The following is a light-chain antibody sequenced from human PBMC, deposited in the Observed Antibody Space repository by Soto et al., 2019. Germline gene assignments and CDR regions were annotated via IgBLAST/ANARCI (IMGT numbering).Light chain of an antibody. J-gene: IGLJ3*02. Sequence: QSALTQPASVSGSPGQSITISCTGTSSDVGNYKFVSWYQQHPGKVPKLLIYEVSNRPSGIPDRFSGSKSGTSASLDISGLQSDDEADYYCTAWDGSLDGRVFGGGTKLTVL. CDR1: SSDVGNYKF. V-gene: IGLV2-14*01. CDR2: EVS. CDR3: TAWDGSLDGRV.